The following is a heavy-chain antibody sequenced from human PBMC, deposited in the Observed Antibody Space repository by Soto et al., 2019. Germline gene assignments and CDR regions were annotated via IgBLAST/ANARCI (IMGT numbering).Heavy chain of an antibody. CDR3: ARDVGIVLVPAAMPWDY. V-gene: IGHV1-18*01. CDR2: ISAYNGNT. Sequence: QVQLVQSGAEVKKPGASEKVSCKASGYTFTSYGISWVRQAPGRGLEWMGWISAYNGNTNYAQKLQGRVTMTTDTSTSTAYMELRSLRSDDTAVYYCARDVGIVLVPAAMPWDYWGQGTLVTVSS. CDR1: GYTFTSYG. J-gene: IGHJ4*02. D-gene: IGHD2-2*01.